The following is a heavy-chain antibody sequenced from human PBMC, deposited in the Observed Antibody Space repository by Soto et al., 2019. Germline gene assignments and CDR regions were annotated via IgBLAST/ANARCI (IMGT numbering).Heavy chain of an antibody. CDR3: ARAYGSSSFPYTDAFDI. V-gene: IGHV6-1*01. Sequence: SQTLSLTCAISGDSVSSNSAAWNWIRQSPSRGLEWLGRTYYRSKWYNDYAVSVKSRITINPDTSKNQFSLQLNSVTTEDTAVYYCARAYGSSSFPYTDAFDIWGQGTMVTVSS. J-gene: IGHJ3*02. CDR2: TYYRSKWYN. D-gene: IGHD6-6*01. CDR1: GDSVSSNSAA.